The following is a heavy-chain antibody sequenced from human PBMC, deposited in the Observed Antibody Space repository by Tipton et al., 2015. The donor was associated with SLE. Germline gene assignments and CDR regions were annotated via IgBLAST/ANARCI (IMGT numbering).Heavy chain of an antibody. CDR1: GYSFTGYF. J-gene: IGHJ4*02. D-gene: IGHD3-9*01. CDR3: AIARTLTGYFEH. CDR2: INPISGDT. V-gene: IGHV1-2*02. Sequence: QSGAEVKKPGASMKVSCKASGYSFTGYFMHWVRQAPGQGLEWMAWINPISGDTKYARKFQGRVTMTSDTTTTTAHLEVNSLRSDDTAVYYCAIARTLTGYFEHWGQGTLITVSS.